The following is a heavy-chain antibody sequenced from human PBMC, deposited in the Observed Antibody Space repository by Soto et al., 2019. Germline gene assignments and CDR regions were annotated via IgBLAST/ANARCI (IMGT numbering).Heavy chain of an antibody. J-gene: IGHJ6*02. CDR2: ISSSSTI. Sequence: GASLRLSCPASGFTFSSYSMNWVRQAPGKGLEWVSYISSSSTIYYADSVKGRFTISRDNAKNSLYLQMNSLRDEDTAVYYCARDGVMGGDYGDVWGQGTTVTVSS. CDR1: GFTFSSYS. D-gene: IGHD4-17*01. V-gene: IGHV3-48*02. CDR3: ARDGVMGGDYGDV.